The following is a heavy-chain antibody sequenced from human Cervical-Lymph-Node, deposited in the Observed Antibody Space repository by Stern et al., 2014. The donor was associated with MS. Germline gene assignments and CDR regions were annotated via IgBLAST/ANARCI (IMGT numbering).Heavy chain of an antibody. J-gene: IGHJ6*02. Sequence: VQLMQSGAEVKKPGESLTISCKGFGYSFNIYWIAWVRQRPGKGLEWLRIIYPDDSDTGYSPYFQGQLSLSVANYISTAYLQGSSLKPSDTATYYCARRGMDVWGQGTSVTVSS. CDR3: ARRGMDV. V-gene: IGHV5-51*01. CDR2: IYPDDSDT. CDR1: GYSFNIYW.